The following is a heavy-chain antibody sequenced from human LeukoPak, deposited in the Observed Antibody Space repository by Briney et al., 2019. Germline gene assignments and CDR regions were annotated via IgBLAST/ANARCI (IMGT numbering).Heavy chain of an antibody. CDR2: ISSSSTI. Sequence: PGGSLRLSCAASGFTFSDYYMNWVPQAPGKGLEWVSSISSSSTIYYADSVKGRFTISRDNANNSLYLQMNSLRAEDAAVYYCARTNEALDVWGQGTMVTVSS. CDR3: ARTNEALDV. CDR1: GFTFSDYY. J-gene: IGHJ3*01. V-gene: IGHV3-69-1*01.